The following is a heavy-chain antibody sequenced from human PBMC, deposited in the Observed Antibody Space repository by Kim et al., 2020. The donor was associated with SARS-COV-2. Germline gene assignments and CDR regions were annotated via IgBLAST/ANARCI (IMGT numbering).Heavy chain of an antibody. Sequence: SCSPSFQGPVTISADRSISTAYLQWSSLKASDIAMYYCARRSPYGSGLDYWGQGTLVTVSS. J-gene: IGHJ4*02. CDR3: ARRSPYGSGLDY. D-gene: IGHD3-10*01. V-gene: IGHV5-51*01.